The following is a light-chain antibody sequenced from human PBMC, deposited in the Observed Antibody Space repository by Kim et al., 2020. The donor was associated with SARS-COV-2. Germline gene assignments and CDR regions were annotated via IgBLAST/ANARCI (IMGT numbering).Light chain of an antibody. J-gene: IGLJ3*02. CDR1: IIGAKG. CDR3: HVWDSNTAV. V-gene: IGLV3-9*01. CDR2: RYR. Sequence: VALGQTARITCGGSIIGAKGGHWYQQKPGQAPVLVIYRYRNRPSGIPERFSGSNSGNTATLTISRAQAGDEADYYCHVWDSNTAVFGGGTQLTVL.